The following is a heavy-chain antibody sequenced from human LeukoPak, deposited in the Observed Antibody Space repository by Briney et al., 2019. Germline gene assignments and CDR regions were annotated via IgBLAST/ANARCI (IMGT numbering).Heavy chain of an antibody. D-gene: IGHD5-24*01. J-gene: IGHJ4*02. CDR2: INWNGGST. Sequence: GGSLRLSCAASGFTFDDYGMSWVRQAPGKGLEWVSGINWNGGSTGYADSVKGRFTISRDNAKNSLYLQMNSLRAEDTALYYCARDIGWLQLGVLDYWGQGTLVTVSS. V-gene: IGHV3-20*04. CDR3: ARDIGWLQLGVLDY. CDR1: GFTFDDYG.